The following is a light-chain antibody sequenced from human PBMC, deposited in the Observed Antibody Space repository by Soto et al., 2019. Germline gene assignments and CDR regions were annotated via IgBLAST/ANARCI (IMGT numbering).Light chain of an antibody. J-gene: IGKJ4*01. CDR2: VAS. V-gene: IGKV1-39*01. CDR1: QSINIY. CDR3: QQSFSTPQT. Sequence: DIQMTQSPSSLSASVGDSVTITCRASQSINIYLSWYQQKPGKAPKLLINVASTLQGGVPSRFSGSGSGTEFTLAISSLQPEDSATYYCQQSFSTPQTFGGGTKVDIX.